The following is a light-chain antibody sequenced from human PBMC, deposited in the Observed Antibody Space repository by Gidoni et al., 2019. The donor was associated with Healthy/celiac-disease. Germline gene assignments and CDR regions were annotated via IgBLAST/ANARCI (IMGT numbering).Light chain of an antibody. CDR2: DAS. CDR3: QQRSNWLGT. CDR1: QSVSSY. V-gene: IGKV3-11*01. Sequence: LVLPPSPANLSLSPGERATLSCRASQSVSSYLAWYQQKPGQAPRLLIYDASNRATGIPARFSGSGSGTDFTLTISSLEPEDFAVYYCQQRSNWLGTFGQXTKLEIK. J-gene: IGKJ2*01.